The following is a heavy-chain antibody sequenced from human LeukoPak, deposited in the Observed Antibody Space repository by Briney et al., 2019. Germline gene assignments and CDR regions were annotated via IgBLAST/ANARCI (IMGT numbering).Heavy chain of an antibody. J-gene: IGHJ4*02. V-gene: IGHV4-59*01. CDR1: GGSISSYY. CDR3: ARDSTHQRDGYNPFDY. Sequence: SETLSLTCTVSGGSISSYYWSWIRQPPGKGLEWIGYIYYSGSTNYNPSLKSRVTISVDTSKNQFSLKLSSVTAADTAVYYCARDSTHQRDGYNPFDYWGQGTLVTVSS. CDR2: IYYSGST. D-gene: IGHD5-24*01.